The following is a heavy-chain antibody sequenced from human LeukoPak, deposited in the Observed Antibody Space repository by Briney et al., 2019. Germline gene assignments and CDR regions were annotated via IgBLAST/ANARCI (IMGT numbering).Heavy chain of an antibody. CDR1: GGSMNGYY. D-gene: IGHD1-26*01. V-gene: IGHV4-4*07. CDR3: ARGLEGRRWDFSYYFDY. CDR2: IYSSGST. Sequence: SETLSLTCTVSGGSMNGYYWSWIRQPAGKGLEWIGRIYSSGSTNYNPSLRSRVTMSVDTSKNQFSLKFNSVSAADTAFYYCARGLEGRRWDFSYYFDYWGQGIVVTVSS. J-gene: IGHJ4*02.